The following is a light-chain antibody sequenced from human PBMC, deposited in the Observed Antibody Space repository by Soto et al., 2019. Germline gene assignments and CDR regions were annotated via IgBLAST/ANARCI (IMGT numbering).Light chain of an antibody. V-gene: IGLV2-14*01. CDR2: DVS. CDR1: SSDVGGYNY. Sequence: QPVLTQPASVSGSPGQSITISCTGTSSDVGGYNYVSWYQQHPGKAPKLMIYDVSNRPSGVSNRFSGSKSGNTASLTISGLQAEDEADYYCSSYTSSSTRRVFGTGTQLTVL. CDR3: SSYTSSSTRRV. J-gene: IGLJ1*01.